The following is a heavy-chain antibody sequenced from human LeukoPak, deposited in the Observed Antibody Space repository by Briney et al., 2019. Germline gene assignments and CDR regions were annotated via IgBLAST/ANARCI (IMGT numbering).Heavy chain of an antibody. J-gene: IGHJ4*02. D-gene: IGHD3-16*01. CDR1: GFSFSNYW. V-gene: IGHV3-7*01. CDR2: IKQDGSEI. CDR3: AREGALAFGIVY. Sequence: GGSPRLSCEASGFSFSNYWMSWVRQAPGKGLEWVANIKQDGSEIYYVDSVRGRFTISRDNAKNSLYLQMNSLRAEDTAVYYCAREGALAFGIVYWGQGTLVTVSS.